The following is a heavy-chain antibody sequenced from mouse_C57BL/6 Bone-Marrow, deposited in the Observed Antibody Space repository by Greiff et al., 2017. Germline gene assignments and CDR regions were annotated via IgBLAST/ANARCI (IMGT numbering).Heavy chain of an antibody. D-gene: IGHD1-1*02. CDR2: INPSSGYT. J-gene: IGHJ4*01. CDR1: GYTFTSYW. Sequence: VKLMESGAELAKPGASVKLSCKASGYTFTSYWMHWVKQRPGQGLEWIGYINPSSGYTKYNQKFKDKATLTADKSSSTAYLLLRSLPYADSAVYYCARWCDYDAMDYWGHGTSVTVSS. CDR3: ARWCDYDAMDY. V-gene: IGHV1-7*01.